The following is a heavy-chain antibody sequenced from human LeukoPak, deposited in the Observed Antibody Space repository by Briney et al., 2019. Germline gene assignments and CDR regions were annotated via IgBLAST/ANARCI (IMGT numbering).Heavy chain of an antibody. CDR3: ARTRIGYCSGGSCYRYPFDY. D-gene: IGHD2-15*01. CDR2: ISSSSSTI. J-gene: IGHJ4*02. Sequence: PGGSLRLSCAASGFTLSSYSMNWVRQARGKGLEWVSYISSSSSTIYYADSVKGRFTISRDNAKNSLYLQMNSLRAEDTAVYYCARTRIGYCSGGSCYRYPFDYWGQGTLVTVSS. V-gene: IGHV3-48*01. CDR1: GFTLSSYS.